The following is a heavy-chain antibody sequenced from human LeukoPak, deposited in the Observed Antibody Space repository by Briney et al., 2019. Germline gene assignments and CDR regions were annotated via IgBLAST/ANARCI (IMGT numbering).Heavy chain of an antibody. CDR3: AELVVVAATGADY. CDR2: IRYDGSNK. J-gene: IGHJ4*02. D-gene: IGHD2-15*01. V-gene: IGHV3-30*02. CDR1: GFTFSSYG. Sequence: GGSLRLSCAASGFTFSSYGMHWVRQAPGKGLEWVAFIRYDGSNKYYADSVKGRFTISRDNSKNTLYLQMNSLRAEDTAVYYCAELVVVAATGADYWGQGTLVTVSS.